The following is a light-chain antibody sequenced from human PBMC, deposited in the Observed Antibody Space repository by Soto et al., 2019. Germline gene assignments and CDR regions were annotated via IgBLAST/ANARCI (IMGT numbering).Light chain of an antibody. CDR3: QTWGPGIRV. CDR2: VDNDGAH. Sequence: QPVLTQSPSASASLGASVKLTCTLSSGHSNYDIAWHQQQPAKGPRFLMKVDNDGAHTKGDGIPDRFSVSSSGAERYLTISSLQSEDEADYYCQTWGPGIRVFGGGTKLTVL. V-gene: IGLV4-69*02. J-gene: IGLJ3*02. CDR1: SGHSNYD.